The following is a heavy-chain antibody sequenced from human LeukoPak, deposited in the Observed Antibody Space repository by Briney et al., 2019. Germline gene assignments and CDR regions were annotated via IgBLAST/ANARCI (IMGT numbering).Heavy chain of an antibody. Sequence: GGSLRLSCAASGFTVSSNYMSWVRQAPGKGLEWVSVIYSGGSTYYADSVKGRFTISRDNAKNSLYLQMNSLRAEDTAVYYCARALSYSYGSMDFWGQGTLVIVSS. J-gene: IGHJ4*02. V-gene: IGHV3-53*01. D-gene: IGHD5-18*01. CDR1: GFTVSSNY. CDR3: ARALSYSYGSMDF. CDR2: IYSGGST.